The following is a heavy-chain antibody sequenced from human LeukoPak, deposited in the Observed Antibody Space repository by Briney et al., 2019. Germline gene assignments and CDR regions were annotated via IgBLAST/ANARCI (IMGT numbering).Heavy chain of an antibody. D-gene: IGHD3-22*01. V-gene: IGHV2-5*02. CDR2: IYWDDDK. Sequence: SGPTLVNPTQTLTLTCTFSGFSLSTSGVGVGWIRQPPGKALEWLALIYWDDDKRYSPSLKSRLTITKDTSKNQVVLTMTNMDPVDTATYYCAHRRPYYDSSGYFRVSNAFDIWGRGTMVTVSS. J-gene: IGHJ3*02. CDR1: GFSLSTSGVG. CDR3: AHRRPYYDSSGYFRVSNAFDI.